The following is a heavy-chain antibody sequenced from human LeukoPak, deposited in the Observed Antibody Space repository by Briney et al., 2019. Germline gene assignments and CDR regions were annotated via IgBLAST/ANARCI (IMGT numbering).Heavy chain of an antibody. CDR2: IYYSGST. V-gene: IGHV4-30-4*08. J-gene: IGHJ5*02. CDR3: AREVVIAYNWFDP. Sequence: SETLSLTCTVSGGSISSGDYYWSWIRQPPGKGLEWIGYIYYSGSTYYNPSLKSRVTISVDTSKNQFSLKLSSVTAADTAVYYCAREVVIAYNWFDPWGQGTLVTVSS. CDR1: GGSISSGDYY. D-gene: IGHD2-21*01.